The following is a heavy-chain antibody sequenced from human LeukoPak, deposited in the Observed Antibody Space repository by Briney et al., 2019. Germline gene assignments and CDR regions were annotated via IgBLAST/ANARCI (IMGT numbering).Heavy chain of an antibody. CDR1: GFTFSSYA. CDR3: ASRGSSKFFAL. CDR2: ISGSGDNT. D-gene: IGHD1-26*01. J-gene: IGHJ2*01. Sequence: GGSLRLSCAASGFTFSSYAMSWVRQAPGKGLKWVSAISGSGDNTYYADSVKGRCTISRDNSKNTLYLQMNSLSAEDTAVYYCASRGSSKFFALWGRGTLVTVSS. V-gene: IGHV3-23*01.